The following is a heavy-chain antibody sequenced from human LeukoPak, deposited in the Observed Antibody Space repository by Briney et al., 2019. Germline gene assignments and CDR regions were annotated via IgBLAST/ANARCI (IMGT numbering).Heavy chain of an antibody. CDR2: IQNDGSDK. J-gene: IGHJ4*02. Sequence: LSGGSLRLPCAASGINFRSSGMHWVRQAPGKGLEWVTFIQNDGSDKYYAASVKGRFTISRDNSKNTVCLHMASLRADDTALYYCAREGGRAVPGRFDQWGQGTLVTVSS. V-gene: IGHV3-30*02. CDR1: GINFRSSG. D-gene: IGHD6-13*01. CDR3: AREGGRAVPGRFDQ.